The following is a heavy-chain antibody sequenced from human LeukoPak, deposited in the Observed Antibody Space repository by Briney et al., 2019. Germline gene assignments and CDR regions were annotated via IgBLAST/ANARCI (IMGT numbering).Heavy chain of an antibody. V-gene: IGHV3-48*01. Sequence: PGGSLRLSCAASGFTFSSYWMHWVRQAPGKGLEWVSYISSSSSTIYYAGSVKGRFTISRDNAKNSLYLQMNSLRAEDTAVYFCASRRPTDYWGQGTLVSVSS. CDR3: ASRRPTDY. CDR2: ISSSSSTI. D-gene: IGHD6-6*01. CDR1: GFTFSSYW. J-gene: IGHJ4*02.